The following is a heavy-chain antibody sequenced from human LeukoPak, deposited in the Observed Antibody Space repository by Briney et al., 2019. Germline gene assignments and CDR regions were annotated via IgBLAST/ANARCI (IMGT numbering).Heavy chain of an antibody. CDR1: GFSFTFTKNW. CDR2: IYPVDYDI. V-gene: IGHV5-51*01. J-gene: IGHJ6*02. D-gene: IGHD4-17*01. Sequence: GAFLKISCKASGFSFTFTKNWIGWVRQVAGKGLEWMGNIYPVDYDIRYNPTFKGQVTISVDKSISTAYLQWSSLKASDTAIYYCARHLATVTASRQYYYYGMDVWGQGTTVTVSS. CDR3: ARHLATVTASRQYYYYGMDV.